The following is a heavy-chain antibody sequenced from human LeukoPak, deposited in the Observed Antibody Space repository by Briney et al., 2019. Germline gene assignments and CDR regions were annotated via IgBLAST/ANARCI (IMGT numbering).Heavy chain of an antibody. D-gene: IGHD2/OR15-2a*01. J-gene: IGHJ6*03. CDR3: ASLSRSLYYYYYMDV. Sequence: PSETLSLTCAVYGGSFSGYYWSWIRQPPGKGLEWIGEINHSGSANYNPSLKSRVTISVDTSKNQFSLKLSSVTDADTAVYYCASLSRSLYYYYYMDVWGKGTTVTISS. CDR1: GGSFSGYY. V-gene: IGHV4-34*01. CDR2: INHSGSA.